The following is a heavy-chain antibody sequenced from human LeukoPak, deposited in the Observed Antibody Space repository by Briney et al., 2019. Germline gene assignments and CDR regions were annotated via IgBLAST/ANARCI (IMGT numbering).Heavy chain of an antibody. D-gene: IGHD6-19*01. CDR1: GFSLRSYE. Sequence: QPGGCLRLSCAASGFSLRSYEMNWVRQAPGKGLEWIAYIDNRGTTIHYGDSVKGRFTISRDNAKNSVFLQMNSLRAQDTAVYYCVRADSSGWYFWFDSWGQGTLVTVSS. V-gene: IGHV3-48*03. CDR2: IDNRGTTI. J-gene: IGHJ5*01. CDR3: VRADSSGWYFWFDS.